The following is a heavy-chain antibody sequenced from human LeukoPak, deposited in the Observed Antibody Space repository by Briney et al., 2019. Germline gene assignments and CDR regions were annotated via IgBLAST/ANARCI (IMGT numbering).Heavy chain of an antibody. CDR3: ARAGSHWHYVY. CDR2: ISSTGGST. D-gene: IGHD3-10*01. J-gene: IGHJ4*02. Sequence: PGGSLRLSCAGSGFTFSSYAMSWVRQAPGKGLEWVPVISSTGGSTFYADSVKGRFTISRDNSKSTTFLQMNSLRAEDTAVYYCARAGSHWHYVYWGQGTVVTVSS. CDR1: GFTFSSYA. V-gene: IGHV3-23*01.